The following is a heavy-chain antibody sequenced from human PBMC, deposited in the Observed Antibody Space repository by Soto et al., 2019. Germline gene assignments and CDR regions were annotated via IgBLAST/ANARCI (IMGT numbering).Heavy chain of an antibody. J-gene: IGHJ2*01. CDR1: GFTFRSYA. CDR2: ISGSGIST. Sequence: GGSLRLSCAASGFTFRSYAMSWVRQAPGKGLEWVSGISGSGISTHYADSVKGRFTVSRDNSKNTIYLQMNSLRAEDTAVYNCAKEPVGPDWYFDLWGRGTLVTVSS. CDR3: AKEPVGPDWYFDL. V-gene: IGHV3-23*01.